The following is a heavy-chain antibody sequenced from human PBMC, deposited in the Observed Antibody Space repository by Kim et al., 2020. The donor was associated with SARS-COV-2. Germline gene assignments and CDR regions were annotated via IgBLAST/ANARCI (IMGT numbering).Heavy chain of an antibody. V-gene: IGHV1-58*01. CDR3: AADEMGGPGQLDYCYYMAV. D-gene: IGHD1-26*01. CDR1: GFTFTSSA. Sequence: SVKVSCKASGFTFTSSAVQWVRQARGQRLEWIGWIVFGSGNTNYAQKFQERVTISRDMSTSTAYMELSSLRSEDTAVYYCAADEMGGPGQLDYCYYMAVWGEGATVAVSS. J-gene: IGHJ6*03. CDR2: IVFGSGNT.